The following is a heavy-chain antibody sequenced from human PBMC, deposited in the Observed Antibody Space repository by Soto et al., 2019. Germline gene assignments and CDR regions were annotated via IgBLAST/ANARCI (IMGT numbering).Heavy chain of an antibody. D-gene: IGHD4-17*01. CDR1: GFTFTNAW. Sequence: GGSLRLSCAASGFTFTNAWMNWVRQAPVNGLEFVGRIKSEIAGWTRHYAAPVEDIFTVARDYSEGTLYLQINSLKAKDTAFYXCATDHVCHGDWCEGFDYWGQGTLVTVSS. V-gene: IGHV3-15*07. CDR2: IKSEIAGWTR. CDR3: ATDHVCHGDWCEGFDY. J-gene: IGHJ4*02.